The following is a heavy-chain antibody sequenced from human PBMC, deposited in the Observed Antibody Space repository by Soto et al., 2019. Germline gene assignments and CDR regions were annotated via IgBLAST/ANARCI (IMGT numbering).Heavy chain of an antibody. V-gene: IGHV4-39*02. CDR1: GDSISSSFYY. D-gene: IGHD3-10*01. J-gene: IGHJ3*02. Sequence: SETLSLTCTVSGDSISSSFYYWGWVRQPPGKGLEWIGTIHYTGSTFYNPSLKSRLTLSVDTSKNQFSLMLSSVTAADTAVYYCARDRFYGSGSYYSNAFDIWGQGTMVTVSS. CDR3: ARDRFYGSGSYYSNAFDI. CDR2: IHYTGST.